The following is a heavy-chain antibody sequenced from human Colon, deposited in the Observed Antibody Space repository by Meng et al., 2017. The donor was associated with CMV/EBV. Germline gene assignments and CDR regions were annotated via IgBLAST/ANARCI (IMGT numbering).Heavy chain of an antibody. D-gene: IGHD5-18*01. CDR1: GFTFSDYY. CDR2: ISSSGSTI. V-gene: IGHV3-11*04. CDR3: ARDQYTAMVKDGMDV. J-gene: IGHJ6*02. Sequence: GESLKISCAASGFTFSDYYMSWIRQAPGKGLEWVSYISSSGSTIYYADSVKGRFTISRDNAKNSLYLQMNSLSVEDTAVYYCARDQYTAMVKDGMDVWGQGTTVTVSS.